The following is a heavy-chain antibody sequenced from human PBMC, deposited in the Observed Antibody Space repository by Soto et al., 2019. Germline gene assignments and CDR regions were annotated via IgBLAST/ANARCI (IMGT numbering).Heavy chain of an antibody. CDR3: ARGESAWPPSTSVY. Sequence: ASVKVSCKASGGTFSSYAISWVRQAPGQGLEWMGGIIPIFGTANYAQKFQGRVTITADKSTSTAYMELSSLRSEDTAVYYCARGESAWPPSTSVYWGQGTLVTVSS. J-gene: IGHJ4*02. CDR2: IIPIFGTA. D-gene: IGHD2-2*01. V-gene: IGHV1-69*06. CDR1: GGTFSSYA.